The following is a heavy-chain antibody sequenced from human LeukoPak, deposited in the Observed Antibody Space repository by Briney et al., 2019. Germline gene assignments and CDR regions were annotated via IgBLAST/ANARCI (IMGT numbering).Heavy chain of an antibody. J-gene: IGHJ4*02. CDR2: INHSGST. V-gene: IGHV4-34*01. CDR3: ARDRYYYDSSVDY. D-gene: IGHD3-22*01. Sequence: SETLSLTCAVYGGSFSGYYWSWIRQPPGKGLEWIGEINHSGSTNYNPSLKSRVTISVDTSKNQFSLKLSSVTAADTAVYYCARDRYYYDSSVDYWGQGTLVTVSS. CDR1: GGSFSGYY.